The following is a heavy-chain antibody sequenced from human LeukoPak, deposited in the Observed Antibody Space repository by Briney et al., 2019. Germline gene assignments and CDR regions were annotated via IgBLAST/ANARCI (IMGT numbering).Heavy chain of an antibody. CDR2: IKQDGSEK. V-gene: IGHV3-7*03. J-gene: IGHJ4*02. CDR1: GFTFSTYW. CDR3: ARDLPYYDRSGMAFDY. D-gene: IGHD3-22*01. Sequence: PGGSLRLSCAASGFTFSTYWMSWVRQAPGKGLEWVANIKQDGSEKYYVDSVKGRFTISRVNAKNSLYLQMNSLRAEDTALYYCARDLPYYDRSGMAFDYWGQGTLVTVSS.